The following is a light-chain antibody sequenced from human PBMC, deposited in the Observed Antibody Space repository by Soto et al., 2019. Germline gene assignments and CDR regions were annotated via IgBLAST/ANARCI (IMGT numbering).Light chain of an antibody. CDR3: QQYNSYSPWT. CDR2: DAS. J-gene: IGKJ1*01. V-gene: IGKV1-5*01. CDR1: QSIGDL. Sequence: DIQMTQSPSTLSASVDDRVTITCRASQSIGDLLAWYQQKPGKAPKLLIYDASSLESGVPSRFSGSGSGTEFTLTISSLQPDDFATYYCQQYNSYSPWTFGQGTKVDIK.